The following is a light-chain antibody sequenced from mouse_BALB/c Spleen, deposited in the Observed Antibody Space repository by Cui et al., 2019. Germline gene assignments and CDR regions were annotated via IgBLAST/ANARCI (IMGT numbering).Light chain of an antibody. J-gene: IGKJ1*01. CDR2: DTS. CDR1: SSVSY. CDR3: QQWSSYPRT. V-gene: IGKV4-55*01. Sequence: QIVLTQSPAIMSASPGEKVIMTCSASSSVSYMYWYQQKPGSSPRLLIYDTSNLASGVPVRFSGSGSGTSYSLTISRMEAEDAATYYCQQWSSYPRTFGGGTKLEIK.